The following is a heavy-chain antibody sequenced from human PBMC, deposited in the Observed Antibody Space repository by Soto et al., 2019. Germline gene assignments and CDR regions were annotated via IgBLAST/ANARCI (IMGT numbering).Heavy chain of an antibody. V-gene: IGHV3-48*01. D-gene: IGHD6-6*01. Sequence: QPGGSLRLSCAASGFTFSSYSMNWVRQAPGKGLEWVSYISSSSSTIYNADSVKGRFTISRDNAKNSLYLQMNSLRAEDTAVYYCARDRAPISSSYWFDPWGQGTLVTVS. CDR3: ARDRAPISSSYWFDP. CDR1: GFTFSSYS. CDR2: ISSSSSTI. J-gene: IGHJ5*02.